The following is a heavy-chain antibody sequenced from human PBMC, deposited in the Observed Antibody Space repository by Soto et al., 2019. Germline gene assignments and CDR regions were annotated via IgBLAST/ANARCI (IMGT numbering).Heavy chain of an antibody. J-gene: IGHJ4*02. Sequence: QVQLQESGPGLVKPSQTLSLTCTVSGGSISSGGYYWSWIRQHPGKGLEWIGYIYYSGSTYYNPSLKSRFTTSVDTSKNPFSLKLSSVTAADTAVYYCAREVDYYDSSGYFSWNYFDYWGQGTLVTVSS. CDR1: GGSISSGGYY. CDR2: IYYSGST. D-gene: IGHD3-22*01. V-gene: IGHV4-31*03. CDR3: AREVDYYDSSGYFSWNYFDY.